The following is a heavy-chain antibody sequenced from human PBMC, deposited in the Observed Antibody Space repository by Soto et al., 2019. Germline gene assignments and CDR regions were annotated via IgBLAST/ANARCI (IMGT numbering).Heavy chain of an antibody. D-gene: IGHD6-6*01. J-gene: IGHJ3*01. CDR3: AKDGQYRTDGFDV. Sequence: EAQLLESGGDWAQPGGSLRLSCAASGFTFSSHGMSWVRQAPGKGLERIAGLSRGGGTTYYADSVKGRFTISRDNSKNTLDLIMNSLKVEDTALYYCAKDGQYRTDGFDVWGQGTMVTVSS. V-gene: IGHV3-23*01. CDR2: LSRGGGTT. CDR1: GFTFSSHG.